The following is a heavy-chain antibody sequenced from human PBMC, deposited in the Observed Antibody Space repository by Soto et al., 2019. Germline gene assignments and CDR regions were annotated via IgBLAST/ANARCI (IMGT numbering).Heavy chain of an antibody. V-gene: IGHV4-59*02. CDR2: IYYSGST. CDR3: ARGLGYCSGGSCLGFGKKFDP. CDR1: GGTVSIYD. J-gene: IGHJ5*02. D-gene: IGHD2-15*01. Sequence: AVCGGTVSIYDWSWIWKKQGKGLEWIGYIYYSGSTNYNPSLKSRVTISVDTSKNQFSLKLSSVTAADTAVYYCARGLGYCSGGSCLGFGKKFDPWGQGTLVTVSS.